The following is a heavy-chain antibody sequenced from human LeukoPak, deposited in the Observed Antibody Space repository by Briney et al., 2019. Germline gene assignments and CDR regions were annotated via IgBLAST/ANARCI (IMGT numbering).Heavy chain of an antibody. CDR3: ARDRCSSTSCYYCVDY. J-gene: IGHJ4*02. CDR2: LYHSGST. V-gene: IGHV4-38-2*02. Sequence: SQTLSLTCAVSGYSISSGYYWGWIRQPPGKGLEWGWSLYHSGSTSYNPSLKSRVTISVDTSKNQLSLKLSSVTAADTAVYYCARDRCSSTSCYYCVDYWGQGTLVTVCS. CDR1: GYSISSGYY. D-gene: IGHD2-2*01.